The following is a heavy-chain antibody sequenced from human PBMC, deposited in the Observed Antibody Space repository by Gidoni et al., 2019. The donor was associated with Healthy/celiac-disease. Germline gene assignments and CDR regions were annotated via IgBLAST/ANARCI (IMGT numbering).Heavy chain of an antibody. D-gene: IGHD3-10*01. V-gene: IGHV1-69*01. CDR2: IIPLVGTA. J-gene: IGHJ4*02. CDR3: ARAASITRVRGVIITSLDY. Sequence: QVQLVQSGAEVTKPVSSVKVSCTASGGTFRSYAITWLRQAPGQGLEWLGGIIPLVGTANYAQKGQGRVTSTADESTSTAYMELSSLRSEDTAVYYCARAASITRVRGVIITSLDYWGQGTLVTVSS. CDR1: GGTFRSYA.